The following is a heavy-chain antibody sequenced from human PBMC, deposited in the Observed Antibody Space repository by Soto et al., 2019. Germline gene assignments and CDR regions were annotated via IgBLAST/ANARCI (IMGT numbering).Heavy chain of an antibody. J-gene: IGHJ6*02. CDR2: YDGSNK. D-gene: IGHD3-3*01. CDR3: ARDEAYDFWSGYQGYYGMDV. Sequence: YDGSNKYYADSVKGRFTISRDNSKNTLYLQMNSLRAEDTAVYYCARDEAYDFWSGYQGYYGMDVWGQGTTVTVSS. V-gene: IGHV3-33*01.